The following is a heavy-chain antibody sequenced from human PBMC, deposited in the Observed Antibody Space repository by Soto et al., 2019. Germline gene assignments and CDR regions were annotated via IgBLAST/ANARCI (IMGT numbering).Heavy chain of an antibody. CDR3: GRGRSGQIVVFY. J-gene: IGHJ4*02. V-gene: IGHV1-2*02. CDR2: IGPESGAT. CDR1: GYTFTGHY. Sequence: ASVKVSCKASGYTFTGHYIHWVRQAPEQEPEGMGEIGPESGATRYAQKFQGRVTMTRDMSITTVYMELNNLSPDDSAVYYCGRGRSGQIVVFYWGQGTPVTVSS. D-gene: IGHD1-26*01.